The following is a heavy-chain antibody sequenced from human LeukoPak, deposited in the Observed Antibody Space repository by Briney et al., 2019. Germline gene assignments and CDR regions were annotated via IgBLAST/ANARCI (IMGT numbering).Heavy chain of an antibody. Sequence: ASVKVSCKASGYTFTGYYMHWVRQAPGQGLEWMGWINPDSDVTNYAQKFQGGVTMTRDTSISTAYMELSRLKSDDTAVYYCARTLVRGVIDYWGQGTLVTVSP. CDR2: INPDSDVT. CDR1: GYTFTGYY. J-gene: IGHJ4*02. V-gene: IGHV1-2*02. CDR3: ARTLVRGVIDY. D-gene: IGHD3-10*02.